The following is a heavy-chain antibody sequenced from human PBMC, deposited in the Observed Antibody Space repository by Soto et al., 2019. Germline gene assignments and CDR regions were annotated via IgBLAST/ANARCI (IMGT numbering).Heavy chain of an antibody. Sequence: EVQVLESGGGLVQPGGSLRLSCAGSGFTFIKYVMNWVRQAPGKGLEWVSSISGGGDAAFFPDSVRGRFTISRDNSKNTVTLQMNSLGVDDTAVYYCARKILGSTTRPNYWYFDLWGRGTLVTVSS. V-gene: IGHV3-23*01. CDR2: ISGGGDAA. J-gene: IGHJ2*01. CDR1: GFTFIKYV. CDR3: ARKILGSTTRPNYWYFDL. D-gene: IGHD7-27*01.